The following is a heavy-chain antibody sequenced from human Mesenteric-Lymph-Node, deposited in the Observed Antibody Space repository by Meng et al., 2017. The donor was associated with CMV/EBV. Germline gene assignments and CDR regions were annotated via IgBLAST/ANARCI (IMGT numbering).Heavy chain of an antibody. D-gene: IGHD4-23*01. CDR3: ARHQRWLKSEGGFIY. CDR1: GGSFSGYY. CDR2: INHSGST. Sequence: QVQLRQWGAGLLKPSETLSLTCAVYGGSFSGYYWSWIRQPPGKGLEWIGEINHSGSTNYNPSLKSRVTISVDTSKNQFSLKLSSVTAADTAVYYCARHQRWLKSEGGFIYWGQGTLVTVSS. V-gene: IGHV4-34*01. J-gene: IGHJ4*02.